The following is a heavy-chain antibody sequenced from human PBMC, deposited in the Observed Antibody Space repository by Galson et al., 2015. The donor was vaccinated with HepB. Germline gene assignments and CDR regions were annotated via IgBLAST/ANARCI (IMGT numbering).Heavy chain of an antibody. CDR2: TYYRSKWYN. CDR3: ARARKYYYDSSGYYGTDPGYYYYYYMDV. V-gene: IGHV6-1*01. J-gene: IGHJ6*03. Sequence: CAISGDSVSSNSAAWNWIRQSPSRGLEWLGRTYYRSKWYNDYAVSVKSRITINPDTSKNQFSLQLNSVTPEDTAVYYCARARKYYYDSSGYYGTDPGYYYYYYMDVWGKGTTVTVSS. CDR1: GDSVSSNSAA. D-gene: IGHD3-22*01.